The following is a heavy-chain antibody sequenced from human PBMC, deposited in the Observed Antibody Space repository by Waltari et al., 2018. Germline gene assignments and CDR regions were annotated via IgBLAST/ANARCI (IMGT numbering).Heavy chain of an antibody. CDR2: IIPILGIG. V-gene: IGHV1-69*09. CDR1: GYTFTSYY. Sequence: QVQLVQSGAEVKKPGASVRVSCTASGYTFTSYYMHWVRQAPGQGLAWMGRIIPILGIGNDGVKFQGRVAITADKATSTAYMELTSMRSEDTAVYYCARAGYYDFWGGPPPLFDYWGQGTLVTVSS. D-gene: IGHD3-3*01. CDR3: ARAGYYDFWGGPPPLFDY. J-gene: IGHJ4*02.